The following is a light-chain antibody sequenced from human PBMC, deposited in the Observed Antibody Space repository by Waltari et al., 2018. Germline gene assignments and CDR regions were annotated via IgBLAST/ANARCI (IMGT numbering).Light chain of an antibody. J-gene: IGKJ4*01. Sequence: DIQMTQYPSSLSASVGDRVAVTCRASQSISSYLNWYQQKPVKAPKLLISAASTVQSGVPSRFGGSGSGTDFTLPISSLQPEDFATYYCQQSFSTPPTFGGGTKVEIK. V-gene: IGKV1-39*01. CDR1: QSISSY. CDR3: QQSFSTPPT. CDR2: AAS.